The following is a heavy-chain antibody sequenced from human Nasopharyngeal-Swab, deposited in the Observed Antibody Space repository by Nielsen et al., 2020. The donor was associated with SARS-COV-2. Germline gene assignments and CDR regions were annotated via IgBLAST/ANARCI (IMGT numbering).Heavy chain of an antibody. CDR1: GFTFSSYS. CDR3: ARASSPEYYYYYYGMDV. D-gene: IGHD6-13*01. J-gene: IGHJ6*02. Sequence: ETLSLTCAASGFTFSSYSMNWVRQAPGKGLEWVSSISSSSSYIYYADSVKGRFTISRDNAKNSLYLQMNGLRAEDTAVYYCARASSPEYYYYYYGMDVWGQGTTVTVSS. V-gene: IGHV3-21*01. CDR2: ISSSSSYI.